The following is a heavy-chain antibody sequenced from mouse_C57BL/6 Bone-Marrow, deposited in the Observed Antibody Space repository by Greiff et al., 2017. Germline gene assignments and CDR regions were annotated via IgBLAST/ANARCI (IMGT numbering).Heavy chain of an antibody. CDR1: GYTFTSYW. CDR2: IDPSGSYT. V-gene: IGHV1-50*01. Sequence: QVQLQQSGAELVKPGASVKLSCKASGYTFTSYWMQWVKQRPGQGLEWIGEIDPSGSYTNYNQKFKGKATLTVDTSSSTADMQLSSPTAEDSAVYYCAPSWAYWGQGTLVTVSA. J-gene: IGHJ3*01. CDR3: APSWAY.